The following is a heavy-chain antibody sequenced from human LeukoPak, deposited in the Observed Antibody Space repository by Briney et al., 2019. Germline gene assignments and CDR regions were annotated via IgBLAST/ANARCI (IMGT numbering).Heavy chain of an antibody. Sequence: GGSLRLSCAASGFTFSTYGMNWVRQAPGKGLEWVSAISDSGSDTYYADSVKGRFTVSRDNSKNTMYLQMNSLRAKDTAVYYCAKRVPYSSSSVYFDFWGQGTLVTVSS. D-gene: IGHD6-6*01. V-gene: IGHV3-23*01. CDR1: GFTFSTYG. J-gene: IGHJ4*02. CDR3: AKRVPYSSSSVYFDF. CDR2: ISDSGSDT.